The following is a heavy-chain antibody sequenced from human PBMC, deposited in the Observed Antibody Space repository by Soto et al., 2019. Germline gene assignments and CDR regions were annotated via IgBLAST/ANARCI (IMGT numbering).Heavy chain of an antibody. J-gene: IGHJ5*02. CDR2: IYYSGST. V-gene: IGHV4-39*01. D-gene: IGHD2-21*02. CDR3: ARHPSDFWFDP. Sequence: QLQLQESGPGLVKPSETLSLTCSVSGGSISSSSYFWGWIRQPPGKGLEWLGSIYYSGSTYYYPSLTSRVTVSVDTSKNQFSLKLSSVTAADTAVYYFARHPSDFWFDPWGQGTLVTVSS. CDR1: GGSISSSSYF.